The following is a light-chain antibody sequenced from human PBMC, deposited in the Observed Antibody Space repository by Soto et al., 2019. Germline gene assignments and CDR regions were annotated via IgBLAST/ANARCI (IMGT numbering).Light chain of an antibody. Sequence: QSVLTQPPSVSGAPGQRVTISCTGSRSNIGAGYDVHWYQQFPGTVPKLLIYGNSNRPSGVPDRFSGSKSGASASLAITGRQAADEADYYCQSYDSSLSGNVVFGGGTKLTVL. CDR3: QSYDSSLSGNVV. V-gene: IGLV1-40*01. J-gene: IGLJ2*01. CDR2: GNS. CDR1: RSNIGAGYD.